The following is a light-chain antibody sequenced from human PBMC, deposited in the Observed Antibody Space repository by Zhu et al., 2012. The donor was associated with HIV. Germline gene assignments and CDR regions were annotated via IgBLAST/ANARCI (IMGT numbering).Light chain of an antibody. J-gene: IGKJ4*01. CDR3: QQYDNWLT. V-gene: IGKV3-15*01. CDR2: GAS. Sequence: IVLTQSPATLSVSPGERATLSCRASQSVNSNLVWYQQKPGQAPRLLIYGASTRATGIPARFSGSGSGTEFTLTISSLQSEDFAVYYCQQYDNWLTFGGGTKVEIK. CDR1: QSVNSN.